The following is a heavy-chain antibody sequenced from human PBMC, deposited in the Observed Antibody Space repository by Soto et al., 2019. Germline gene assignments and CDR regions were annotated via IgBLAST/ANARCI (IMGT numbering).Heavy chain of an antibody. CDR2: MNPNSGNT. Sequence: ASVKVSCKASGYTFTSYDINWVRQATGQGLEWMGWMNPNSGNTGYAQKFQGRVTMTRNTSISTAYMELSSLRSEDTAVYYCARGLYCSGGSCYYGMDVWGQGTTVTSP. D-gene: IGHD2-15*01. CDR3: ARGLYCSGGSCYYGMDV. CDR1: GYTFTSYD. V-gene: IGHV1-8*01. J-gene: IGHJ6*02.